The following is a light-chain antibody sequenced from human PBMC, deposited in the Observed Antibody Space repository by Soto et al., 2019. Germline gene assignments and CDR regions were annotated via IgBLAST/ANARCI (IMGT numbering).Light chain of an antibody. V-gene: IGLV2-14*01. CDR1: SSDVGTYNY. Sequence: QSALTQPASVSGSPGQSITISCTGTSSDVGTYNYVSWYQHRPGKAPKLMIYDVSYRPSGVSNRFSGSKSANTASLTISGLQAEDEADYYCSSYTTSNTQVFGGGTMVTVL. CDR3: SSYTTSNTQV. J-gene: IGLJ3*02. CDR2: DVS.